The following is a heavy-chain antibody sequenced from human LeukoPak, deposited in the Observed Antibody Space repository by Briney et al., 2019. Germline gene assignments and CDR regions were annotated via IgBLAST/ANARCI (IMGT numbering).Heavy chain of an antibody. J-gene: IGHJ6*03. Sequence: GAAVKVSCKASGGTFSSYAISWVRQAPGQGLEWMGGIIPIFGTANYAQKFQGRVTITADKSISTAYMELSRLRSDDTAVYYCARVEAKQTAAGSNYYYYYMDVWGKGTTVTVSS. D-gene: IGHD6-13*01. CDR2: IIPIFGTA. CDR3: ARVEAKQTAAGSNYYYYYMDV. V-gene: IGHV1-69*06. CDR1: GGTFSSYA.